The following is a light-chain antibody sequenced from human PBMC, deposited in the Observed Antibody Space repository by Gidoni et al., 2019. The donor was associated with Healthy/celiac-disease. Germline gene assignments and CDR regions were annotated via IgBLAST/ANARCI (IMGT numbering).Light chain of an antibody. CDR3: MQALQTPRT. CDR2: LGS. J-gene: IGKJ1*01. Sequence: DIVMTQSPLSLPVTPGEPASISCRSSQSLLHSNGYNYLDWYLQQPGQSPQLLIYLGSNRGSGVPDRFSGSGSGTDFTLKISRVEAEDVGVYYCMQALQTPRTFGQGTKVEIK. CDR1: QSLLHSNGYNY. V-gene: IGKV2-28*01.